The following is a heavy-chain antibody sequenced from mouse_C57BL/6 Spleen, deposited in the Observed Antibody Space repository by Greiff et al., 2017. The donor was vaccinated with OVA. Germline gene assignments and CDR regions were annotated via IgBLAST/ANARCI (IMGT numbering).Heavy chain of an antibody. CDR2: INYDGSST. V-gene: IGHV5-16*01. D-gene: IGHD4-1*01. Sequence: EVMLVESEGGLVQPGSSMKLSCTASGFTFSDYYMAWVRQVPEKGLEWVANINYDGSSTYYLDSLKSRFIISRDNAKNILYLQMSSLKSEDTATYYCAREGGTGTFAYWGQGTLVTVSA. CDR3: AREGGTGTFAY. CDR1: GFTFSDYY. J-gene: IGHJ3*01.